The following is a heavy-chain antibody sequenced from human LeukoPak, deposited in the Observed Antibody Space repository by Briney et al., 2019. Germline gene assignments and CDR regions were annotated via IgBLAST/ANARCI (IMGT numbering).Heavy chain of an antibody. CDR1: GGSISSGGYY. CDR2: IYYSGST. V-gene: IGHV4-31*03. J-gene: IGHJ5*02. Sequence: SETLSLTCTVSGGSISSGGYYWSWIRQHPGKGLEWIGYIYYSGSTYYNPSLKRRVTISVDTSKNQFSLKLSSVTAADTAVYYCARGPVSTMVRGAPVSFDPWGQGTLVTVSS. CDR3: ARGPVSTMVRGAPVSFDP. D-gene: IGHD3-10*01.